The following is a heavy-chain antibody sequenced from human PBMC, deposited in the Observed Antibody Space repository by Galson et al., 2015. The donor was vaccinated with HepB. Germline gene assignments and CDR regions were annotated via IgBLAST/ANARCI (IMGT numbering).Heavy chain of an antibody. CDR2: ISYDGSNK. D-gene: IGHD2-2*01. Sequence: SLRLSCAASGFTFSSYGMHWVRQAPGKGLEWVAVISYDGSNKYYADSVKGRFTISRDNSKNTLYLQMNSLRAEDTAVYYCAKAKPSYCSSTSCLGAPVDYWGQGTLVTVSS. V-gene: IGHV3-30*18. J-gene: IGHJ4*02. CDR1: GFTFSSYG. CDR3: AKAKPSYCSSTSCLGAPVDY.